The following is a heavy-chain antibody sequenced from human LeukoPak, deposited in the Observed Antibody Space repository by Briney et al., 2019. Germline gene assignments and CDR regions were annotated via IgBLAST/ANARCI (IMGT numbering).Heavy chain of an antibody. CDR1: GGSISSGGYP. D-gene: IGHD4-17*01. J-gene: IGHJ4*02. V-gene: IGHV4-30-2*01. CDR3: ARGVMTTVTTGDSVVRFDY. Sequence: SETLSLTCAVSGGSISSGGYPWSWIRQPPGKGLEWIGYIYHSGSTYYNPSLKSRVTISVDRSKNQFSLKLSSVTAADTAVYYCARGVMTTVTTGDSVVRFDYWGQGTLVTVSS. CDR2: IYHSGST.